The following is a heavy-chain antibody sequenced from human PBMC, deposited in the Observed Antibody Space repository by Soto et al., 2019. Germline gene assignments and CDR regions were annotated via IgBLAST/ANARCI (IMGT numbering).Heavy chain of an antibody. V-gene: IGHV1-2*02. CDR2: INPKRGDT. CDR1: GYTFTDYY. Sequence: QVHLVQSGAEVRKPGASVRVSCKDSGYTFTDYYIHWVRQAPGQGLEWMGWINPKRGDTSYAQKFKGRVMMTRDTSIRTASLDLTSLRSDDTAVYYCASWYYDASGTEVFDLWGQGTLVTVS. D-gene: IGHD3-22*01. J-gene: IGHJ3*01. CDR3: ASWYYDASGTEVFDL.